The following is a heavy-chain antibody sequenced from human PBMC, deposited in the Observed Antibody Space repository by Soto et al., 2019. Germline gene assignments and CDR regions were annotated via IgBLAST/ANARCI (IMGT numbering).Heavy chain of an antibody. J-gene: IGHJ3*01. CDR3: ARESYYDSSPWF. V-gene: IGHV3-11*06. CDR2: ISSSSSYT. Sequence: GSLRLSCAASGFTFSDYYMSWIRQAPGKGLEWVSYISSSSSYTNYADSVKGRFTISRDNAKNSLYLQMNSLRAEDTAVYYCARESYYDSSPWFWGQGTMVTVSS. D-gene: IGHD3-22*01. CDR1: GFTFSDYY.